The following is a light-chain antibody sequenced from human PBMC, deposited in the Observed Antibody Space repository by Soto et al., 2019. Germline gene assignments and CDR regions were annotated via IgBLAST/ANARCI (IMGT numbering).Light chain of an antibody. CDR1: RGVSANY. J-gene: IGKJ1*01. Sequence: ENLLTQSPGTLSLSPGEGATLSCRASRGVSANYLAWYQQKPGQAPTLLIYGAYIRAAGIPDRFSGSGSGTDFTLTIRRLEPDDFAVYYCQHYGSSPRTFGQGTKVEIK. CDR3: QHYGSSPRT. CDR2: GAY. V-gene: IGKV3-20*01.